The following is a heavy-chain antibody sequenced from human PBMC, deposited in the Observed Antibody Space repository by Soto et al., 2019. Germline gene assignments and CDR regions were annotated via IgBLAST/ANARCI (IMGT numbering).Heavy chain of an antibody. D-gene: IGHD1-1*01. CDR3: ARGRYGDY. V-gene: IGHV1-18*01. CDR2: ISAHIGNT. J-gene: IGHJ4*02. Sequence: QVHLVQSGAEVKKPGASVKVSCKGSGYAFTTYGITWVRQAPGQGLEWMGWISAHIGNTSYAQKRQGRVTVTRDTSTSTAYMELRSLRSDATAVYYCARGRYGDYWGQGALVTVSS. CDR1: GYAFTTYG.